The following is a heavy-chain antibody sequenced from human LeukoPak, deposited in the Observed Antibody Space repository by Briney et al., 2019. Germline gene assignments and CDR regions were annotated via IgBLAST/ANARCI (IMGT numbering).Heavy chain of an antibody. D-gene: IGHD3-9*01. Sequence: SETLSLTCTVSGYSISSGYYWSWIRQPPGKGLEWIGYIYYSGSTNYNPSLKSRVTISVKTSKNQFSLKLRSVTAADTAVYYCARVTGYTIEDYFDYWGQGTLVTVSS. V-gene: IGHV4-61*01. CDR2: IYYSGST. J-gene: IGHJ4*02. CDR1: GYSISSGYY. CDR3: ARVTGYTIEDYFDY.